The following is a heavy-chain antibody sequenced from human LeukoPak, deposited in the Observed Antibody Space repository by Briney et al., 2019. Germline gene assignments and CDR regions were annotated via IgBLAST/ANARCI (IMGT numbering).Heavy chain of an antibody. CDR3: AGLLRYVDAFDI. CDR2: IYYSGST. J-gene: IGHJ3*02. D-gene: IGHD2-15*01. Sequence: SETLSLTCTVSGGSISSYYWSWIRQPPGKGLEWIGYIYYSGSTNYNPSLKSRVTISVDTSKNQFSLKLSSVTAAVTAVYYCAGLLRYVDAFDIWGQGTMVTVSS. CDR1: GGSISSYY. V-gene: IGHV4-59*01.